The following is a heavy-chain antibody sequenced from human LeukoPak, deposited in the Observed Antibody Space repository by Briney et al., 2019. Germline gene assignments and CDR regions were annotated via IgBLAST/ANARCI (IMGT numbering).Heavy chain of an antibody. V-gene: IGHV4-4*07. Sequence: SETLSLTCTVSGGSISSYYWSWIRQPAGKGLEWIVGIYTSGSTNYNPSLKSRVTMSVDTSKNQFSLKLSSVTAADTAVYYCAREAYYYDSSGYYYDNWFDPWGQGTLVTVSS. J-gene: IGHJ5*02. D-gene: IGHD3-22*01. CDR3: AREAYYYDSSGYYYDNWFDP. CDR1: GGSISSYY. CDR2: IYTSGST.